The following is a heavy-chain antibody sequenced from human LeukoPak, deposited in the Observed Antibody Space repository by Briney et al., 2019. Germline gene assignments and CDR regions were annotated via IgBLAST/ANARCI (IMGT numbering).Heavy chain of an antibody. V-gene: IGHV3-23*01. CDR2: ISGSAGGT. CDR1: GITLSNYG. D-gene: IGHD3-10*01. J-gene: IGHJ4*02. CDR3: AKRGIVIRAVIIVGFHKEAYYFDD. Sequence: GGSLRLSCAVSGITLSNYGMSWVRQAPGKGLEWVAGISGSAGGTIYAASVKGRFTISSDNPKNTLYLQMNSLRAEDTAVYFCAKRGIVIRAVIIVGFHKEAYYFDDWGQGALVTVSS.